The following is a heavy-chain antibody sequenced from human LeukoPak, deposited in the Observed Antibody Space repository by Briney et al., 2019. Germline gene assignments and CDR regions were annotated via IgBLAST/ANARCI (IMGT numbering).Heavy chain of an antibody. D-gene: IGHD2-8*01. CDR3: ARGYSTTPNQNWFDP. CDR1: GFTFSSHW. Sequence: GGSLRLSCAASGFTFSSHWMHWVRQAPGKGLVWVSRINTDGSSRNYADSVKGRFTISSDNAKSTLYLQMDSLSAEDTAVYYCARGYSTTPNQNWFDPWGQGTLVTVSS. CDR2: INTDGSSR. V-gene: IGHV3-74*01. J-gene: IGHJ5*02.